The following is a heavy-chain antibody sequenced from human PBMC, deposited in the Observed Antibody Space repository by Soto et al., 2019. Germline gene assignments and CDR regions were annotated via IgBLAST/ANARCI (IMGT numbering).Heavy chain of an antibody. CDR3: AKLVGEVKAIGETGKWLDP. CDR2: ISHDGSEK. D-gene: IGHD3-3*01. CDR1: GFMFSGYG. V-gene: IGHV3-30*18. Sequence: QVQLVESGGGVVQPGDSLRLSCAASGFMFSGYGMHWIRQAPGKGLEWVAVISHDGSEKYYGDSVKGRCTVSRDNSNNTMSLQIDSLRAEETAVYYCAKLVGEVKAIGETGKWLDPWGKGTLVTVSS. J-gene: IGHJ5*02.